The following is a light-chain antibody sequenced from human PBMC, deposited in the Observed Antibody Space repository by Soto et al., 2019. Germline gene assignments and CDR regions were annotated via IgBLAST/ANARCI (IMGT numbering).Light chain of an antibody. J-gene: IGLJ3*02. CDR1: SSDVGGYNY. CDR2: EVC. V-gene: IGLV2-8*01. Sequence: QSALTQPPSASGSPGQSVTISCTGTSSDVGGYNYVSWYQQHPGKAPKLMIYEVCKRPSGVPDRFSGSKSGNTASLTVSGLQAEDEADYYCSSYGGSNNLLFGGGTKLTVL. CDR3: SSYGGSNNLL.